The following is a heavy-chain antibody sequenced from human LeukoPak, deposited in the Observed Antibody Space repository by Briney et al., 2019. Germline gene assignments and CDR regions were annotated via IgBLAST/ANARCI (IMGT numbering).Heavy chain of an antibody. Sequence: GASVKVSCKASGYTFTGHYMHWVRQAPGQGPEWMGWINPNSGGTNYAQKFQDRVTMTRDTSISTAYMELSGLRSDDTAVFYCAREFNDGSGSYYTDYWGQGTLVTISS. V-gene: IGHV1-2*02. CDR3: AREFNDGSGSYYTDY. J-gene: IGHJ4*02. CDR2: INPNSGGT. D-gene: IGHD3-10*01. CDR1: GYTFTGHY.